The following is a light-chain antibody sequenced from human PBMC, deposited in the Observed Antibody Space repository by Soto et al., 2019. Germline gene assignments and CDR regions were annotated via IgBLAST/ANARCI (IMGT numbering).Light chain of an antibody. CDR2: DAS. CDR1: QSVSSY. V-gene: IGKV3-11*01. J-gene: IGKJ3*01. CDR3: QQYGSPVT. Sequence: EIVLTQSPATLSLSPGERATLSCRASQSVSSYLAWYQQKRGQAPRLLIYDASNRATGIPARFSGSGSGTDFTLTISRLEPEDFAVYYCQQYGSPVTFGPGTKVDIK.